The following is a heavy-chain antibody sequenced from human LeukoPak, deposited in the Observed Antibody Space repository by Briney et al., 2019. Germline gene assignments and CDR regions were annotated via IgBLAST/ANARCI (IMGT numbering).Heavy chain of an antibody. CDR1: GGSFSGYY. CDR2: INHSGST. D-gene: IGHD3-10*01. J-gene: IGHJ4*02. CDR3: AGAVRGSFDY. V-gene: IGHV4-34*01. Sequence: SETLSLTCAVYGGSFSGYYWSWIRQPPGKGLEWIGEINHSGSTNYNPSLKSRVTISVDTSKNQISLKLSSVTAADTAVYFCAGAVRGSFDYWGQGTLVTVSS.